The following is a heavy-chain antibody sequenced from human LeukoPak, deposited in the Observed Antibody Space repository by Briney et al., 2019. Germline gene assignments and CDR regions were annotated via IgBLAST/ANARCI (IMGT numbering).Heavy chain of an antibody. CDR3: ARDDGGSSPFDY. CDR1: GFTVSSNY. J-gene: IGHJ4*02. D-gene: IGHD4-23*01. Sequence: GGSLRLSCAASGFTVSSNYMSWVRQAPGKGLEWVSGLSASGVSTYYADSVKGRFTISRDSSKNTLYLQMNSLRAEDTAVYYCARDDGGSSPFDYWGQGTLVTVSS. CDR2: SASGVST. V-gene: IGHV3-53*01.